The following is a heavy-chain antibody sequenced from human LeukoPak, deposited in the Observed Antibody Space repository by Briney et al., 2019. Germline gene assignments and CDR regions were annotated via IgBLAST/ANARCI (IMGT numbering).Heavy chain of an antibody. J-gene: IGHJ4*02. Sequence: PGGSLRLSCAASGFTFDDYVISRVRQAPGKGLECVSGINWYGRITGYAASVKGRFTISRDKAKNSLYLQMNSLRAEDTALYHCARDPGGFSSGYYFDNWGQGTLVTASS. V-gene: IGHV3-20*01. CDR1: GFTFDDYV. D-gene: IGHD3-22*01. CDR3: ARDPGGFSSGYYFDN. CDR2: INWYGRIT.